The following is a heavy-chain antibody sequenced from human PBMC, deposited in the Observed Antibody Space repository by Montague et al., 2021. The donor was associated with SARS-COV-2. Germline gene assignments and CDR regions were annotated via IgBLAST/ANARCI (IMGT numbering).Heavy chain of an antibody. D-gene: IGHD3-10*01. CDR1: GTSFSGYY. CDR3: ARLRDGVVPSPILGVGPYYSYYYIDV. Sequence: SETLSLTCAVHGTSFSGYYWNWIRQPPGKGLEWIGEINHGGSTKYSPSLKSRLTISADTSNNQFSLKLTSVAAADTAVYYCARLRDGVVPSPILGVGPYYSYYYIDVWGRGTTVTVPS. J-gene: IGHJ6*03. CDR2: INHGGST. V-gene: IGHV4-34*01.